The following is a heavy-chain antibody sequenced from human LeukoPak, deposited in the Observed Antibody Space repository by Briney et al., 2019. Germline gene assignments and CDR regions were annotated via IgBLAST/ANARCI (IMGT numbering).Heavy chain of an antibody. CDR1: GFTFSSYA. CDR3: AKAEPTYYDFWSGYSNNWFDP. D-gene: IGHD3-3*01. CDR2: ISGSGGST. J-gene: IGHJ5*02. Sequence: GGSLRLSCAASGFTFSSYAMSWVRQAPGKGLEWVSAISGSGGSTYYADSVKGWFTISRDNSKNTLYLQMNSLRAEDTAVYYCAKAEPTYYDFWSGYSNNWFDPWGQGTLVTVSS. V-gene: IGHV3-23*01.